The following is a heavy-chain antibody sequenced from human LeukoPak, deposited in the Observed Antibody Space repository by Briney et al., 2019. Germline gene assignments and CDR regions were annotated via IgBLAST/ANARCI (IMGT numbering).Heavy chain of an antibody. CDR3: ARGSPAYSSGWYYY. Sequence: SGTLSLTCAVSGGSISSSNWWSWVRQPPGKGLEWIGEIYHSGSTNYNPSLKSRVTISVDKSKNQLSLKLSSVTAADTSVYSCARGSPAYSSGWYYYRGQRTLVTVSP. V-gene: IGHV4-4*02. CDR1: GGSISSSNW. J-gene: IGHJ4*02. CDR2: IYHSGST. D-gene: IGHD6-13*01.